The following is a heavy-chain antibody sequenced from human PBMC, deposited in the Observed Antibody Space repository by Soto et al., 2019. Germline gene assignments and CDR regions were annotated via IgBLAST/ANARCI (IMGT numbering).Heavy chain of an antibody. CDR1: GGSISGSSNF. D-gene: IGHD6-13*01. CDR3: ARVNAAAGTDLNWFAP. Sequence: SETLSLTCTVSGGSISGSSNFWGCIRQPPGKGLEWIGSIFSRGTTYYNPSLMSRVTISVDTSKNQFSLNLRSVTAADTAVYYCARVNAAAGTDLNWFAPWGQGTLVPVSS. J-gene: IGHJ5*02. V-gene: IGHV4-39*01. CDR2: IFSRGTT.